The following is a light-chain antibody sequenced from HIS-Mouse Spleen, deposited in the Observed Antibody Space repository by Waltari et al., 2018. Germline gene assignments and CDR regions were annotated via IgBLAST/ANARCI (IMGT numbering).Light chain of an antibody. Sequence: QSALPQPAPVSGSPGPSFTIPCPGTSSVVGGSNYLSWDQHHPGQAPKLMIYDVSNRPSGVSNRFSGSKSGNTASLTISGLQAEDEADYYCSSYTSSSTLVVFGGGTKLTVL. J-gene: IGLJ2*01. CDR3: SSYTSSSTLVV. CDR2: DVS. CDR1: SSVVGGSNY. V-gene: IGLV2-14*03.